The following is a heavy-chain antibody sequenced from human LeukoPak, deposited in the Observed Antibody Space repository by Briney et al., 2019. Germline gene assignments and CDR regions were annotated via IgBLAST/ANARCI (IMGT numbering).Heavy chain of an antibody. CDR2: INPSGGST. D-gene: IGHD3-10*01. J-gene: IGHJ6*02. CDR1: GYTFTSYY. V-gene: IGHV1-46*01. Sequence: GASVKVSCKASGYTFTSYYMHWVRPAPGQGLEWMGIINPSGGSTSYAQKFQGRVTMTRDTSTSTVYMELSSLRSEDTAVYYCARDRVVRGVIITAYGMDVWGQGTTVTVSS. CDR3: ARDRVVRGVIITAYGMDV.